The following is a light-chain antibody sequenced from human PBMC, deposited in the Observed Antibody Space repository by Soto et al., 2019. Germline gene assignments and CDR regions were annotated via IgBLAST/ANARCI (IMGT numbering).Light chain of an antibody. CDR1: QSITHW. CDR3: QQYNSYSRT. J-gene: IGKJ1*01. V-gene: IGKV1-5*01. CDR2: DAS. Sequence: DIQMTQSPSTLPASIGERVTITCRASQSITHWLAWYQQKPGKAPTLLIYDASILESGVPSRFSGSGSGTEFTLTIGSLQPDDFATYYCQQYNSYSRTFGQGTKVDIK.